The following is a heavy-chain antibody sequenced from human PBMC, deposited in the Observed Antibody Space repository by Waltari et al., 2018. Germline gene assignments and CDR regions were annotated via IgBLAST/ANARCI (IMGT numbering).Heavy chain of an antibody. CDR2: ISDSGART. V-gene: IGHV3-23*01. D-gene: IGHD3-16*01. Sequence: ASGFAFRFYAMSWVRQAPGRGLEWVSTISDSGARTFYADSVKGRFTISRDNFKNTLYLQMNSLRVEDTAVFYCVISHAGDYDYRYWGQGTQVTVSS. CDR3: VISHAGDYDYRY. J-gene: IGHJ1*01. CDR1: GFAFRFYA.